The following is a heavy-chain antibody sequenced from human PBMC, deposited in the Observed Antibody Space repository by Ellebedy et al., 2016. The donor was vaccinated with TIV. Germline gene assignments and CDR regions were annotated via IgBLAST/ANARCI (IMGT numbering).Heavy chain of an antibody. J-gene: IGHJ4*02. D-gene: IGHD3-22*01. CDR2: IKSKTDGGTT. CDR1: GFSFSDFY. CDR3: TTVREIVVVTPYYFDY. V-gene: IGHV3-15*01. Sequence: GESLKISCAASGFSFSDFYMSWVRQAPGKGLEWVGRIKSKTDGGTTDYAAPVKGRFTISRDDSKNTLYLQMNSLKTEDTAVYYCTTVREIVVVTPYYFDYWGQGTLVTVSS.